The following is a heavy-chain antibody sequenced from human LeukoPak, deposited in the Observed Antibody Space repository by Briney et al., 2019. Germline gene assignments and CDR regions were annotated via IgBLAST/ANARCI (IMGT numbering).Heavy chain of an antibody. D-gene: IGHD5-18*01. J-gene: IGHJ6*02. V-gene: IGHV3-48*02. CDR1: GFTFSSYS. CDR3: ASQDTALHYYYGMDV. Sequence: PGGSLRLSCAASGFTFSSYSMNWVRQAPGKGLEWVSYISSSSSTIYYADSVKGRFTISRDNAKNSLYLQMNSLRDEDTAVYYCASQDTALHYYYGMDVWGQGTTVTVSS. CDR2: ISSSSSTI.